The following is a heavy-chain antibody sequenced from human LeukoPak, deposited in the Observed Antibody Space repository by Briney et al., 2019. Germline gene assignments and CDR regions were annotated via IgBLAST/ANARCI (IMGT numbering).Heavy chain of an antibody. D-gene: IGHD3-3*01. CDR2: MYYLGTT. V-gene: IGHV4-34*01. CDR1: GGSFSGYY. J-gene: IGHJ4*02. Sequence: SETLSLTCAVYGGSFSGYYWSWIRQHPGKGLEWIGYMYYLGTTYYNPSLKSRVTISIDTSKNQFSLELSSVTGADTGVYYCARAVNDFWSGFSYYFDYWGQGTLVTVSS. CDR3: ARAVNDFWSGFSYYFDY.